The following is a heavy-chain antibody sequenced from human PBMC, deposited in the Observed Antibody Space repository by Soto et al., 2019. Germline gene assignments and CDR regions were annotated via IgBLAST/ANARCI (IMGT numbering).Heavy chain of an antibody. CDR2: ISAYNGST. CDR1: GYTFTSYG. CDR3: ARDNGGAAHYYYYYGMDV. D-gene: IGHD7-27*01. V-gene: IGHV1-18*01. J-gene: IGHJ6*02. Sequence: ASVKVSCKASGYTFTSYGISXVRQAPGQGLEWMGWISAYNGSTSYAQKFQGRVTMTRDTSTSTVYMELSSLRSEDTAVYYCARDNGGAAHYYYYYGMDVWGQGTTVTVSS.